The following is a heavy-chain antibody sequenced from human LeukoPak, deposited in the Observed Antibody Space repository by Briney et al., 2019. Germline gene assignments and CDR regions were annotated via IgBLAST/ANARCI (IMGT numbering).Heavy chain of an antibody. D-gene: IGHD3-22*01. V-gene: IGHV5-51*01. CDR2: IYPGDSDT. Sequence: PGESLKISCKGSGSSFISYWIGWVRQMPGKGLEWMGIIYPGDSDTRYNPSFQGQVTISADKSISTAYLQWSSLRASNTAMYYCARLDRGSLIADLPFDYWGQGALVTVSS. J-gene: IGHJ4*02. CDR1: GSSFISYW. CDR3: ARLDRGSLIADLPFDY.